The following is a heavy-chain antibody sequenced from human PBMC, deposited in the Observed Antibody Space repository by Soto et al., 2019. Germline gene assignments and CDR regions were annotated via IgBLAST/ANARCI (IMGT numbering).Heavy chain of an antibody. V-gene: IGHV4-28*01. J-gene: IGHJ4*02. CDR2: IYDSGTT. D-gene: IGHD1-26*01. CDR3: ARREIQGPIDY. CDR1: GYSISSSNW. Sequence: QVQLQESGPGLVKPSDTLSLTCAVSGYSISSSNWWGWIRKPPGKGLEWIWYIYDSGTTYYNPSLKSRVTLSVDTYKNQFSLKLTSVTAVDTAVYYCARREIQGPIDYWGQGTLVTVSS.